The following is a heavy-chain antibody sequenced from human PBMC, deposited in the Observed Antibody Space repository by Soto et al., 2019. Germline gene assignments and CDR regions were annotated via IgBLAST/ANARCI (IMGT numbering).Heavy chain of an antibody. V-gene: IGHV1-18*01. CDR3: AGDPYSSSSYGWGDYYYYYGMDV. CDR1: GYAFSSYG. J-gene: IGHJ6*02. CDR2: ISAYNGNT. Sequence: ASVKVSCKASGYAFSSYGISLARQAPGQGLEWMGWISAYNGNTNYAQKLQGRVTMTTDTSTSTAYMELRSLRSDDTAVYYCAGDPYSSSSYGWGDYYYYYGMDVWGQGTTVTVSS. D-gene: IGHD6-13*01.